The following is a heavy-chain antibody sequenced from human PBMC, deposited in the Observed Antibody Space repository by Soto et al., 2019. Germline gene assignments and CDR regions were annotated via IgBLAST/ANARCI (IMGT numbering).Heavy chain of an antibody. Sequence: QLQLQESGPGLVKPSETLSLTCTVSGGSISSSSYYWGWIRQPPGKGLEWIGSIYYSGSTYYNPSLKSRVTISVDTSKNQFSLKLSSVNAADTAVYYCARLTIVPRRFDYWGQGTLVTVSS. CDR2: IYYSGST. CDR1: GGSISSSSYY. V-gene: IGHV4-39*01. CDR3: ARLTIVPRRFDY. J-gene: IGHJ4*02. D-gene: IGHD3-16*02.